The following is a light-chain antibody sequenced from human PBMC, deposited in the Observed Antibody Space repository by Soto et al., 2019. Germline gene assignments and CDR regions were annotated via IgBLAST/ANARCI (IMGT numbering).Light chain of an antibody. CDR1: QSVSSSY. CDR3: QQYGSSGWT. J-gene: IGKJ1*01. Sequence: EIVLTQSRCTLSLSPGERATLSCRASQSVSSSYLAWYQQKPGQAPRLLIYGASSRATGIPDRFSGSGSGTDFTLTISRLEPEDFAVYYCQQYGSSGWTFGQGTKVEIK. CDR2: GAS. V-gene: IGKV3-20*01.